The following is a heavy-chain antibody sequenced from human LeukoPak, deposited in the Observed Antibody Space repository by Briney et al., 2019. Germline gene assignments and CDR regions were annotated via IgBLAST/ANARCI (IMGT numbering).Heavy chain of an antibody. V-gene: IGHV1-46*03. J-gene: IGHJ4*02. CDR1: GYSFTNYY. Sequence: ASVKVSCKASGYSFTNYYIYWVRQAPGQGLEWMGLINPSGTTSYAQKFQGRVTMTKDTSTYTVYMELSSLRSEDTAVYYCARGLPATFDYWGQGTLVTVSS. CDR3: ARGLPATFDY. CDR2: INPSGTT. D-gene: IGHD2-2*01.